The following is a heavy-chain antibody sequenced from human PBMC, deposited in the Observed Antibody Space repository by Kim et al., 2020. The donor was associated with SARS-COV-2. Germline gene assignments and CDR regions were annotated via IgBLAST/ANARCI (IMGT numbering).Heavy chain of an antibody. D-gene: IGHD6-13*01. CDR1: GFTFSSYW. V-gene: IGHV3-7*01. CDR3: ARAPPVAAADIFDY. J-gene: IGHJ4*02. Sequence: GGSLRLSCAASGFTFSSYWMSWVRQAPGKGLEWVANIKQDGSEKYYVDSVKGRFTISRDNAKNSLYLQMNSLRAEDTAVYYCARAPPVAAADIFDYWGQGTLVTVSS. CDR2: IKQDGSEK.